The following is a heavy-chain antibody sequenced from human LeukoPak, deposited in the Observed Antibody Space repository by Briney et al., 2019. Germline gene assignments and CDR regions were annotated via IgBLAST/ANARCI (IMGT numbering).Heavy chain of an antibody. J-gene: IGHJ6*03. V-gene: IGHV1-18*01. CDR2: ISAYNGNT. CDR1: GYTFTSYG. CDR3: TRDFPGGNSPNYYYYYMDV. D-gene: IGHD4-23*01. Sequence: ASVKVSCKASGYTFTSYGISGVRQAPGQGLEWMGWISAYNGNTNYAQKLQDRVTMTRDTSTSTVYMELNSLRSEDTAMYYCTRDFPGGNSPNYYYYYMDVWGKGTTVTVSS.